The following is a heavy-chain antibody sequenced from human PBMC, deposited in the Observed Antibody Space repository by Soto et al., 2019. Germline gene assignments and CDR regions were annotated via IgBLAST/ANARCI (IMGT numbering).Heavy chain of an antibody. V-gene: IGHV3-23*01. CDR3: AKYLAGRGKDAPAH. CDR2: ISVNGNSK. CDR1: GFTFSSYA. J-gene: IGHJ4*02. D-gene: IGHD3-10*01. Sequence: EVQLLESGGGLVQPGGSLRLSCAASGFTFSSYAMTWVRRAPGKGLEWVSGISVNGNSKNYADLVRGRFTISRDDSKSMLYLQMDSLRFDDTAIYYCAKYLAGRGKDAPAHWGQGTLVTVSS.